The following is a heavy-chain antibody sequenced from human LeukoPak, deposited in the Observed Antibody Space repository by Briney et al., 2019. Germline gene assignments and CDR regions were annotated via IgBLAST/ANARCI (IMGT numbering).Heavy chain of an antibody. J-gene: IGHJ4*02. V-gene: IGHV5-51*01. Sequence: GESLKISCKGSGYSFTTYWIGWVRQMPGKGLEWMGIIYPGDSDTRYNPSSQGQVTISADKSINTAYLQWSSLEASDNAMYYCARFRQLIRSYFDYWGQGTLVAVSS. CDR1: GYSFTTYW. CDR2: IYPGDSDT. D-gene: IGHD2-8*01. CDR3: ARFRQLIRSYFDY.